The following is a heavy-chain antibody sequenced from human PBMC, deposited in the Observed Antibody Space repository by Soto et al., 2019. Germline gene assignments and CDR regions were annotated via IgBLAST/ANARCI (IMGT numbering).Heavy chain of an antibody. J-gene: IGHJ4*02. D-gene: IGHD3-10*01. CDR2: ISGSGGST. V-gene: IGHV3-23*01. CDR3: AKGPRITMVRGVIGIGRGYYFDY. CDR1: GFTFSSYA. Sequence: EVQLLESGGGLVQPGGSLRLSCAASGFTFSSYAMSWVRQAPGKGLEWVSAISGSGGSTYYADSVKGRFTISRDNSKNTLYLQMNSLRAEDTAVYYCAKGPRITMVRGVIGIGRGYYFDYWGQGTLVTVSS.